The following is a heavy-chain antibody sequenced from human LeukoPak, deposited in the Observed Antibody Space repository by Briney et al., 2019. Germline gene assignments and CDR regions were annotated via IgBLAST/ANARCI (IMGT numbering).Heavy chain of an antibody. Sequence: SVKVSCKASGGTFSSYAISWVRQAPGQGLEWMGRIIPIFGTANYAQEFQGRVTITTDESTSTAYMELSSLRSEDTAVYYCARDPPDSYSSGWYYFDYWGQGTLVTVSS. CDR1: GGTFSSYA. CDR2: IIPIFGTA. V-gene: IGHV1-69*05. CDR3: ARDPPDSYSSGWYYFDY. D-gene: IGHD6-19*01. J-gene: IGHJ4*02.